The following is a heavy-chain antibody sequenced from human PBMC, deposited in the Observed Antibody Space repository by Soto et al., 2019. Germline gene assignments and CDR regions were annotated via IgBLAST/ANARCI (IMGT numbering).Heavy chain of an antibody. D-gene: IGHD3-22*01. V-gene: IGHV1-69*13. Sequence: SVKVSCKASGGTFSSYAISWVRQAPGQGLEWMGGIIPIFGTANYAKKSQGRVTITADESTSTAYMELSSLRSEDTAVYYYSRGSPSTMIVVVPDAFDIWGQGTMVTVSS. CDR1: GGTFSSYA. CDR2: IIPIFGTA. J-gene: IGHJ3*02. CDR3: SRGSPSTMIVVVPDAFDI.